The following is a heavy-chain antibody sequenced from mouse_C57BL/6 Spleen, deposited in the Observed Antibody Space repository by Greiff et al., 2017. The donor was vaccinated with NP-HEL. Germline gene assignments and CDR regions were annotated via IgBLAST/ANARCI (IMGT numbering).Heavy chain of an antibody. D-gene: IGHD1-1*01. CDR2: IYPGDGDT. CDR1: GYAFSSSW. J-gene: IGHJ3*01. V-gene: IGHV1-82*01. Sequence: VKLQESGPELVKPGASVKISCKASGYAFSSSWMNWVKQRPGKGLEWIGRIYPGDGDTNYNGKFKGKATLTADKSSSTAYMQLSSLTSEDSAVYFCARSLYYYGSSPCAYWGQGTLVTVSA. CDR3: ARSLYYYGSSPCAY.